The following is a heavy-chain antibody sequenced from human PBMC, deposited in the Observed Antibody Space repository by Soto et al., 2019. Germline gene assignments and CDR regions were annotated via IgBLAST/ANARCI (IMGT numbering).Heavy chain of an antibody. CDR3: ARGLSSWSTDHGNNNWFDP. Sequence: QVQLQESGPGLVKPSETLSLTCTVSGGSISSYYWSWIRQPPGKGLEWIGYIYYSGSTNYNPSLKSRVTRSVDTSKNQFSLKLSSVTAADTAVYYCARGLSSWSTDHGNNNWFDPWGQGTLVTVSS. CDR1: GGSISSYY. J-gene: IGHJ5*02. V-gene: IGHV4-59*01. D-gene: IGHD6-13*01. CDR2: IYYSGST.